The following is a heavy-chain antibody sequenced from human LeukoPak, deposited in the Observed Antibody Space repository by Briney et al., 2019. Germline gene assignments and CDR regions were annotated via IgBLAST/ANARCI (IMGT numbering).Heavy chain of an antibody. J-gene: IGHJ4*02. CDR3: AREIAVAGKLAFDS. V-gene: IGHV4-59*01. D-gene: IGHD6-19*01. CDR2: IYYSGST. CDR1: GGSISSYY. Sequence: SETLSLTCTVSGGSISSYYWSWIRQPPGKGLEWIGYIYYSGSTNYNPSLKSRVTISVDTSKNQFSLKLSSVTAADTAVYYCAREIAVAGKLAFDSLGQGTLVTVSS.